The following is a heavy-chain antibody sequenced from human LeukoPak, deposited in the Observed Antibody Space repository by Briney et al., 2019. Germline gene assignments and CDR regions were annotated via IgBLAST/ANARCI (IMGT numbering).Heavy chain of an antibody. Sequence: SETLSLTCTVSGGSISSYYWSWIRQPPGKGLEWIGYIYYSGSTNYNPSLKSRVTISVDTSKNQFSLKLSSVTAADTAVYYCARDPPHYYGMGVWGQGTTVTVSS. V-gene: IGHV4-59*01. CDR1: GGSISSYY. CDR2: IYYSGST. CDR3: ARDPPHYYGMGV. J-gene: IGHJ6*02.